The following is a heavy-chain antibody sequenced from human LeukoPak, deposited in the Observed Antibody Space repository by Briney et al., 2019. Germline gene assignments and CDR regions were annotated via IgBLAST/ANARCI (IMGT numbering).Heavy chain of an antibody. V-gene: IGHV1-2*02. D-gene: IGHD2-15*01. CDR1: GYTFTGYY. Sequence: ASVKVSCKASGYTFTGYYMHWVRQAPGQGLEWMGWINPNSGVTNYAQKFQGRVTMTRDTSISTAYMELSRLRSDDTAVYYCARPLLPYCSGGSCYSAWQHWGQGTLVTVSS. CDR3: ARPLLPYCSGGSCYSAWQH. J-gene: IGHJ1*01. CDR2: INPNSGVT.